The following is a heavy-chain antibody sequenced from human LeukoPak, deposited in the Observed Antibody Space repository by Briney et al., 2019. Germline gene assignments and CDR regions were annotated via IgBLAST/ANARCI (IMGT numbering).Heavy chain of an antibody. CDR2: ISAYNDNT. J-gene: IGHJ4*02. Sequence: ASVKVSCKASGYTFTSYGISWVRQAPGQGLEWMGWISAYNDNTNYAQKLQGRVTMTTDTSTSTAYMELRSLRSDDTAVYYCARVHYDILTGYSYFGYWGQGTLVTVSS. CDR3: ARVHYDILTGYSYFGY. CDR1: GYTFTSYG. D-gene: IGHD3-9*01. V-gene: IGHV1-18*01.